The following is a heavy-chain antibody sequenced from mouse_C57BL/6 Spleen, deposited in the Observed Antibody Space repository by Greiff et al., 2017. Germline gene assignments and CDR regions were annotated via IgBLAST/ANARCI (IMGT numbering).Heavy chain of an antibody. CDR3: ARATTIGEGDCAMDY. Sequence: VQLQQSGPELVKPGASVKISCKASGYAFSSSWMNWVKQRPGKGLEWIGRIYPGDGDTNYNGKFKDKATLTADKSSSTAYMQLSRLTSEDSAVYFCARATTIGEGDCAMDYWGQGTSVTVSS. D-gene: IGHD1-1*01. V-gene: IGHV1-82*01. CDR1: GYAFSSSW. J-gene: IGHJ4*01. CDR2: IYPGDGDT.